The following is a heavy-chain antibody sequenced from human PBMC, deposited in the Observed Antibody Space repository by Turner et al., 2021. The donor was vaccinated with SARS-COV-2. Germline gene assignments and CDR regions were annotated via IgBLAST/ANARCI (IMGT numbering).Heavy chain of an antibody. CDR1: GGSISSSTYY. J-gene: IGHJ6*02. Sequence: QLQLQESGPGLVKPSETLSLTCTVSGGSISSSTYYWGWLRQPPVKGIEWIGNSDYSGSTSSIPSLKSRVTITADKYKTQFLRNLSSATAADNAVYNCARITIAAMDYYGIDVWGQGTPVTVSS. V-gene: IGHV4-39*01. D-gene: IGHD5-18*01. CDR2: SDYSGST. CDR3: ARITIAAMDYYGIDV.